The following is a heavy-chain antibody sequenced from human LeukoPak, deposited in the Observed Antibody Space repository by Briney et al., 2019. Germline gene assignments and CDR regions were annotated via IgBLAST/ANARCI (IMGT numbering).Heavy chain of an antibody. J-gene: IGHJ4*02. D-gene: IGHD1-26*01. CDR1: GLTFSSYT. CDR2: ISYDGSNE. CDR3: ARGPQYSGRIDY. Sequence: GGSLRLSCAASGLTFSSYTMHWVRQAPGKGLEWVAVISYDGSNEYYEDSVEGRFTISRDSSRTTLYLQMISLRAEDTAVYYCARGPQYSGRIDYWGQGTLVTVSS. V-gene: IGHV3-30-3*01.